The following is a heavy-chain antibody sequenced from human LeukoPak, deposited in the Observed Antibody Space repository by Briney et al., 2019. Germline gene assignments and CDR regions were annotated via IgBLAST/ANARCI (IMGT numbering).Heavy chain of an antibody. CDR2: LSYSGRT. V-gene: IGHV4-59*08. D-gene: IGHD6-19*01. J-gene: IGHJ4*02. CDR3: ERGSGGYVY. CDR1: GGSISNYD. Sequence: SETLSLTCTVSGGSISNYDWSWIRQPPGKGLEWIGYLSYSGRTNYNASLKSRVTISVDTSNKQFSLELSAVTAADTGVYYCERGSGGYVYWGQGTLVTVYS.